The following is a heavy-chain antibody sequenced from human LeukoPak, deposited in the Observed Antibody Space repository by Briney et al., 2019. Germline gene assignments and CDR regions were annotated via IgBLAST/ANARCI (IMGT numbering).Heavy chain of an antibody. Sequence: ASVKVSCKASGYTFTSYYMHWVRQAPGQGLEWIGIINPSGGSTSYAQKFQGRVTMTRDTSTSTVYMELSSLRSEDTAVYYCARIGRPRRENRFAFDIWGQGTMVTVSS. CDR2: INPSGGST. D-gene: IGHD1-26*01. CDR1: GYTFTSYY. J-gene: IGHJ3*02. CDR3: ARIGRPRRENRFAFDI. V-gene: IGHV1-46*01.